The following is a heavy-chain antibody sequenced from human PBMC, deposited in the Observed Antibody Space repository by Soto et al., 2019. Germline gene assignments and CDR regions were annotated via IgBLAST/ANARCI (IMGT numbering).Heavy chain of an antibody. J-gene: IGHJ4*02. V-gene: IGHV3-53*01. CDR3: ARVANEQQLVHYYFDY. CDR2: IYSGGST. D-gene: IGHD6-13*01. CDR1: GFTVSSNY. Sequence: TGGSLRLSCAASGFTVSSNYMSWVRQAPGKGLEWVSVIYSGGSTYYADSVKGRFTISRDNSKNTLYLQMNSLRAEDTAVYYCARVANEQQLVHYYFDYWGQGTLVTVSS.